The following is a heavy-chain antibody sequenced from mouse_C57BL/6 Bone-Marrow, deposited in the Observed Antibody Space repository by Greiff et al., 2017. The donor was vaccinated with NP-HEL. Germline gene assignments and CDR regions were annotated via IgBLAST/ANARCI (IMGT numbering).Heavy chain of an antibody. D-gene: IGHD1-1*01. J-gene: IGHJ3*01. CDR2: IRNKANGYTT. Sequence: EVKVVESGGGLVQPGGSLSLSCAASGFTFTDYYMSWVRQPPGKALEWLGFIRNKANGYTTEYSASVKGRFTISRDNSQSILYLQMNALRDECSATYYCASWGVVAPFAYWGQGTLVTVSA. CDR1: GFTFTDYY. V-gene: IGHV7-3*01. CDR3: ASWGVVAPFAY.